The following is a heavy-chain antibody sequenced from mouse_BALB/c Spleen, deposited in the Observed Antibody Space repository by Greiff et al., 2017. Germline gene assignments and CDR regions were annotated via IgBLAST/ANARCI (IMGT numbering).Heavy chain of an antibody. CDR1: GYTFTSYN. CDR2: IYPGNGDT. CDR3: AREGVTTRGVFYAMDY. Sequence: QVQLQQPGAELVKPGASVKMSCKASGYTFTSYNMHWVKQTPGQGLEWIGAIYPGNGDTSYNQKFKGKATLTADKSSSTAYMQLSSLTSEDSAVYYCAREGVTTRGVFYAMDYWGQGTSVTVSS. V-gene: IGHV1-12*01. D-gene: IGHD2-2*01. J-gene: IGHJ4*01.